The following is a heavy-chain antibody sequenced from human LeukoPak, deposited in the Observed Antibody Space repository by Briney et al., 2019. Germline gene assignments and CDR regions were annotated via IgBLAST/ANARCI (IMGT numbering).Heavy chain of an antibody. V-gene: IGHV1-46*01. CDR2: INPSGGST. Sequence: ASVKVSCKASGYTFTSYYMHWVRQAPGQGLEWMGIINPSGGSTSHAQKFQGRVTMTRDTSTSTVYMELSSLRSEDTAVYYCARASSSDILTGYYSLFQHWGQGTLVTVSS. CDR1: GYTFTSYY. D-gene: IGHD3-9*01. CDR3: ARASSSDILTGYYSLFQH. J-gene: IGHJ1*01.